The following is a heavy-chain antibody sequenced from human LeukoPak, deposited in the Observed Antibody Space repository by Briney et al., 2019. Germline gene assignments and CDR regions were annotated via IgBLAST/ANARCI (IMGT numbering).Heavy chain of an antibody. V-gene: IGHV1-2*06. CDR3: ARDLKTMVRGPPDY. Sequence: GASVKVSCKASGYTLTGYYMHWVRQAPGQGLEWMGRINPNSGGTNYAQKFQGRVTMTRDTSISTAYMELSRLRSDDTAVYYCARDLKTMVRGPPDYWGQGTLVTVSS. D-gene: IGHD3-10*01. J-gene: IGHJ4*02. CDR1: GYTLTGYY. CDR2: INPNSGGT.